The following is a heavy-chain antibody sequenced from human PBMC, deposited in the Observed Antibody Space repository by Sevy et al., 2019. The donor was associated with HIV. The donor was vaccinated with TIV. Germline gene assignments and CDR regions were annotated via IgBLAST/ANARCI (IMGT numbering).Heavy chain of an antibody. J-gene: IGHJ4*02. CDR2: VNSDGSST. Sequence: RGYLRLSCAASGFTFSSYWMHWVRQAPGKGLVRVSRVNSDGSSTSYADSVKGRFTISRVNAKNTLYLQMNSLRAEDTAVHYCARGAAAGTFDYWGQGTLVTVSS. V-gene: IGHV3-74*01. D-gene: IGHD6-13*01. CDR1: GFTFSSYW. CDR3: ARGAAAGTFDY.